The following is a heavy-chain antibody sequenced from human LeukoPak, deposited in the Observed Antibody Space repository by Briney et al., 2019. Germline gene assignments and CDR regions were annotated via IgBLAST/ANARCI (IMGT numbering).Heavy chain of an antibody. CDR3: ARLAGGRSGYFDY. CDR1: GYSISSGYY. D-gene: IGHD3-10*01. J-gene: IGHJ4*02. V-gene: IGHV4-38-2*01. Sequence: PSETLSLTCGVSGYSISSGYYWGWIRQPPGKGLEWIGSIYHSGSTYYNPSLKSRVTMSVETSKNQFSLNLSSVTAADTAVYYCARLAGGRSGYFDYWGQGTLVTVSS. CDR2: IYHSGST.